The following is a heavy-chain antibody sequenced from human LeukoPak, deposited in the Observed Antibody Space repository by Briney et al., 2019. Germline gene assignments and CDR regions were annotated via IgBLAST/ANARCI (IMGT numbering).Heavy chain of an antibody. CDR1: GFTFGSYA. CDR3: AKANMVAFDFDY. CDR2: ISYDGSNK. Sequence: GGSLRLSCSASGFTFGSYAMHWVRQAPGKGLEWVAVISYDGSNKNYADSVKGRFTISRDNSKNTLYLQMNSLRAEDTAVYYCAKANMVAFDFDYWGQGTLVTVSS. J-gene: IGHJ4*02. V-gene: IGHV3-30*18. D-gene: IGHD5-12*01.